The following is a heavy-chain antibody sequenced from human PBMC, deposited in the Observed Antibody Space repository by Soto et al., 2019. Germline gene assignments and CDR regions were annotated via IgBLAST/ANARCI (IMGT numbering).Heavy chain of an antibody. Sequence: SETLSLTCTVSGGSIISYYWSWIRQPPGKGLDWIGYIYYSGSTNYNPSLKSRVTISVDTSKNQFSLKLSSVTAADTAVYYCARRIAARRPPSYYYYYYMDVWGKGTTVTVSS. D-gene: IGHD6-6*01. CDR2: IYYSGST. J-gene: IGHJ6*03. CDR3: ARRIAARRPPSYYYYYYMDV. CDR1: GGSIISYY. V-gene: IGHV4-59*08.